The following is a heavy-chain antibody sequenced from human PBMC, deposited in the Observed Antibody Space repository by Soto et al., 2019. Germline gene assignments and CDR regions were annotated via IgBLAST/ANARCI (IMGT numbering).Heavy chain of an antibody. Sequence: SETLSLTCTVSGGSISSYYWSWIRQPPGKGLEWIGYIYYSGSTNYNPSLKSRVTISVDTSKNQFSLKLSSVTAADTAVYYCARLSYGDYYFDYWGQGTLVTVSS. D-gene: IGHD4-17*01. CDR3: ARLSYGDYYFDY. J-gene: IGHJ4*02. CDR2: IYYSGST. V-gene: IGHV4-59*08. CDR1: GGSISSYY.